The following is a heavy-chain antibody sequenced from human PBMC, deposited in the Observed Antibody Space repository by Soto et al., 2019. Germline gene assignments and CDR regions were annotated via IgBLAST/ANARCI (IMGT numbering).Heavy chain of an antibody. CDR3: ARDGVEAGLYLDN. CDR1: GFTVGDYG. D-gene: IGHD6-19*01. J-gene: IGHJ4*02. Sequence: GGSLRLSCTASGFTVGDYGMNWLRQSPGKGLEWVANINQDGSEKYYVDSVKGRFTISRDNAKNSLHLQVNSLRAEDTAVYYCARDGVEAGLYLDNWGQGTLVTVSS. V-gene: IGHV3-7*01. CDR2: INQDGSEK.